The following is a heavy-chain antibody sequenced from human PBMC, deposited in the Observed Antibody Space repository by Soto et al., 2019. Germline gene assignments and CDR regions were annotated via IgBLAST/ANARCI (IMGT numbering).Heavy chain of an antibody. Sequence: SETLSLTCAVYGGSFSGYNWSWIRQPPGTGLEWIGEINQSGSTNYNPSPKSRVTISVDQSKTQFSLKLSSVTAAATAVYFCARGGTYYDYVWGSYRRYYLDYWGQGTLVTVSS. D-gene: IGHD3-16*02. V-gene: IGHV4-34*01. J-gene: IGHJ4*02. CDR1: GGSFSGYN. CDR3: ARGGTYYDYVWGSYRRYYLDY. CDR2: INQSGST.